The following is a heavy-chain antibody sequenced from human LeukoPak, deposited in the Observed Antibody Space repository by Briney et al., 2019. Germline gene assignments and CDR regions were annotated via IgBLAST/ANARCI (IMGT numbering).Heavy chain of an antibody. J-gene: IGHJ4*02. CDR3: ARDGGSEYQLLKDGSWDY. V-gene: IGHV4-34*01. Sequence: SETLSLTCAVYGGSFSGYYWSWIRQPPGKGLEWIGEINHSGSTNYNPSLKSRVTISVDTSKNQFSLKLSSVTAADTAVYYCARDGGSEYQLLKDGSWDYWGQGTLVTVSS. CDR2: INHSGST. CDR1: GGSFSGYY. D-gene: IGHD2-2*01.